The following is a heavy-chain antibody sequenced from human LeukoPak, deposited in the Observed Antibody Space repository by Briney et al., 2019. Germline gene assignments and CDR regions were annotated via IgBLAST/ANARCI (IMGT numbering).Heavy chain of an antibody. J-gene: IGHJ6*02. Sequence: PSETLSLTCTVSGGSISSGGYYWSWIRQHPGKGLEWIGYIYYSGSTYYNPSLKSRVTISVDTSKNQFSLKLSSVTAADTAVYYCARGPQGPSYYYYGMDVWGQGTTVTVSS. V-gene: IGHV4-31*03. CDR1: GGSISSGGYY. CDR3: ARGPQGPSYYYYGMDV. CDR2: IYYSGST.